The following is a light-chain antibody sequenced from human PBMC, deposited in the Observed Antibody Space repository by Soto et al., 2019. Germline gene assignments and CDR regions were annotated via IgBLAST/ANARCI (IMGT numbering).Light chain of an antibody. J-gene: IGKJ1*01. CDR3: QQYNNWPRT. CDR1: QSVSSN. V-gene: IGKV3-15*01. Sequence: EIVSSQSAVPLSLCASERAALSCRASQSVSSNLAWYQQKPGQAPRLLIYGTSTRATGIPARFSGSGSGTEFTLTISSLQSADFAVYYCQQYNNWPRTFGQGTKVDIK. CDR2: GTS.